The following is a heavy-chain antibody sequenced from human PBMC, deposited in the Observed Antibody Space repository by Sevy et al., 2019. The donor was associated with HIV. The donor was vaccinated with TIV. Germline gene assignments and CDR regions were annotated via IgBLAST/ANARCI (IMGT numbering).Heavy chain of an antibody. CDR2: IYHSGST. D-gene: IGHD3-10*01. CDR1: GYSISSAYS. J-gene: IGHJ3*02. Sequence: SETLSLTCAVSGYSISSAYSWGWIRQPPGKGLEWIGNIYHSGSTYYNPSLNSRVTISVDTSKNQFSLKLNSVTAADTAVYYCASFGRPFIISGDTFEIWGQGTMVTVSS. CDR3: ASFGRPFIISGDTFEI. V-gene: IGHV4-38-2*01.